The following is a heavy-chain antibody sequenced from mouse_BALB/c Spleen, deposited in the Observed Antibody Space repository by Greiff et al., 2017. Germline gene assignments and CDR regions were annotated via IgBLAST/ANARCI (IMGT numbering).Heavy chain of an antibody. V-gene: IGHV1S56*01. D-gene: IGHD2-1*01. J-gene: IGHJ4*01. CDR3: ARSPHYGNYPNYAMDY. CDR1: GYTFTSYY. Sequence: QVQLQQSGPELVKPGASVKMSCKASGYTFTSYYIHWVKQRPGQGLEWIGWIYPGDGSTKYNEKFKGKTTLTADKSSSTAYMLLSSLTSEDSAIYFCARSPHYGNYPNYAMDYWGQGTSVTVSS. CDR2: IYPGDGST.